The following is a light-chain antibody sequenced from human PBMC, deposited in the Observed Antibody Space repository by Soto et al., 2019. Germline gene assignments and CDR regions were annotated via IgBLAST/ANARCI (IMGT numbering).Light chain of an antibody. V-gene: IGLV2-14*01. J-gene: IGLJ1*01. Sequence: QSALTQPASVSGSPGQSITISCTGTSSDIGAYNYVSWYQQHPGKAPKVMIYEVTNRPSGVSNRFSGSKSGNTASLTVSGLQAEDEADYYCSSYTGSSTLYVFGTGTKVTVL. CDR3: SSYTGSSTLYV. CDR1: SSDIGAYNY. CDR2: EVT.